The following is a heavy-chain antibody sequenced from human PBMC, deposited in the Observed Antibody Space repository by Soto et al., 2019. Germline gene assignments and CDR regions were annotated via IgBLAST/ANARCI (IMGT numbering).Heavy chain of an antibody. CDR1: GANFKKNV. J-gene: IGHJ6*02. D-gene: IGHD3-10*01. V-gene: IGHV1-69*01. CDR3: ARGPFRHSAMDV. Sequence: GXSVKVSCKTSGANFKKNVFTWVRQAPGQGLEWMGGNXPALGXTHYIEKFQGXXTIPADDXXRTVYMEVSDLTSEDTAIYYCARGPFRHSAMDVWGQGTTVTVSS. CDR2: NXPALGXT.